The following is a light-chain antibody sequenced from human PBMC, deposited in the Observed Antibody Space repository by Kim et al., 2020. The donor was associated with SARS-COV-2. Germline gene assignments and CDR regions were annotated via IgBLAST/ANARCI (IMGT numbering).Light chain of an antibody. CDR2: SNN. J-gene: IGLJ2*01. CDR1: SSNSGIKT. Sequence: GQRVTTYCSGSSSNSGIKTVNWYQQRTGTAPKLRFYSNNQRPSGVPDRFSGSKSGTSASLAISGLQSEDEADYYCAAGDDSLNGVVFGGGTQLTVL. V-gene: IGLV1-44*01. CDR3: AAGDDSLNGVV.